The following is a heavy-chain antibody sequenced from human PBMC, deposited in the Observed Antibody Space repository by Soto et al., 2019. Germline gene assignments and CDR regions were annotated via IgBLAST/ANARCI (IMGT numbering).Heavy chain of an antibody. V-gene: IGHV2-5*02. CDR2: IYWDDDK. J-gene: IGHJ6*02. Sequence: QITLKESGPTLVKPTQTLTLTCTFSGFSLSTSGVGVAWIRQPPGKALEWLALIYWDDDKRYRPSLERRPTIPTDTAKNQVVLTLPNMDSLDTATYYCAYLPCSGGSCYWFSFSGMDVWGQGTTVTVSS. D-gene: IGHD2-15*01. CDR3: AYLPCSGGSCYWFSFSGMDV. CDR1: GFSLSTSGVG.